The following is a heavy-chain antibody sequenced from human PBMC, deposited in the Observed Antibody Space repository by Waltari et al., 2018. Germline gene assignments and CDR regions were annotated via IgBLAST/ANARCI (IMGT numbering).Heavy chain of an antibody. Sequence: EVQLVESGGGLVQHGGSLRLSCAVSGFTFNNYWMTWVRQAPGKGLGWVANIKEDGTVKNYVDSVKGRFTISRDNAENSLYLQMSNLRDDDTSVYYCARYATLPSRIDYWGQGTLVTVSS. J-gene: IGHJ4*02. CDR1: GFTFNNYW. D-gene: IGHD2-2*01. V-gene: IGHV3-7*01. CDR3: ARYATLPSRIDY. CDR2: IKEDGTVK.